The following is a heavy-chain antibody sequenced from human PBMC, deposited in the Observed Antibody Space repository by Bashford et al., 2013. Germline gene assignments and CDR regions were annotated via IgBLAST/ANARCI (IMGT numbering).Heavy chain of an antibody. CDR3: AHQIAAAGHFDY. CDR2: IYWNDDE. V-gene: IGHV2-5*01. J-gene: IGHJ4*02. CDR1: GFSLTTSGVG. D-gene: IGHD6-13*01. Sequence: SGPTLVKPTQTLTLTCSFSGFSLTTSGVGVAWIRQPPGKALEWLALIYWNDDERYSPSLKSRLTITKDTYQKPGVLTMTNMDPVDTATYYCAHQIAAAGHFDYWGQGPWSPSPX.